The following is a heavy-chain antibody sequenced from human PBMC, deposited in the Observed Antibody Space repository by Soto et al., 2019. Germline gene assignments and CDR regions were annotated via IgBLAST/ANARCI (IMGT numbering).Heavy chain of an antibody. Sequence: GGSLRLSCAASGFTFSSYAMSWVRQAPGKGLEWVSGISGSGSTTYYTDSVKGRFTISRDNSKNTLYLQMNSLRAEDTAVYYCARDGYCSGGSCYSVPVFDYWGQGTLVTVSS. CDR3: ARDGYCSGGSCYSVPVFDY. CDR2: ISGSGSTT. V-gene: IGHV3-23*01. J-gene: IGHJ4*02. CDR1: GFTFSSYA. D-gene: IGHD2-15*01.